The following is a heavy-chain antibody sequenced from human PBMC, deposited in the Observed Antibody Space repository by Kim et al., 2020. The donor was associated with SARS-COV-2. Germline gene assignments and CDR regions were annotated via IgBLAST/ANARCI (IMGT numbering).Heavy chain of an antibody. CDR1: GFTFSSYG. V-gene: IGHV3-33*01. D-gene: IGHD4-17*01. CDR3: ASFGTVTTDYYYGMDV. CDR2: IWYDGSNK. J-gene: IGHJ6*02. Sequence: GGSLRLSCAASGFTFSSYGMHWVRQAPGKGLEWVAVIWYDGSNKYYADSVKGRFTISRDNSKNTLYLQMNSLRAEDTAVYYCASFGTVTTDYYYGMDVWGQGTTVTVSS.